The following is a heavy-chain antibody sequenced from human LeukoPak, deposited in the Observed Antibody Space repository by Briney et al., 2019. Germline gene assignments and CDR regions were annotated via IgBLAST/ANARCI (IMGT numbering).Heavy chain of an antibody. Sequence: SDTLSLTCAVYGESLNYYYWSWIRQSPEKGLEWIGEVFDGKTTNYNPSLKSRVTISAVTSSNQFSLNLKSATAADTAVYYCASGAWATRLHSWAQGTLVIVSS. CDR3: ASGAWATRLHS. J-gene: IGHJ4*02. CDR2: VFDGKTT. V-gene: IGHV4-34*12. CDR1: GESLNYYY. D-gene: IGHD5-24*01.